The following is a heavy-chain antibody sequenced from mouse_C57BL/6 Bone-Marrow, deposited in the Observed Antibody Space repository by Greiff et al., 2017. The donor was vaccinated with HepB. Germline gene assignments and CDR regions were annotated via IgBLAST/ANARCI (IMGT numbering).Heavy chain of an antibody. CDR2: ISYDGSN. D-gene: IGHD1-1*01. Sequence: EVKLQESGPGLVKPSQSLSLTCSVTGYSITSGYYWNWIRQFPGNKLEWMGYISYDGSNNYNPSLKNRISITRDTSKNQFFLKLNSVTTEDTATYYCASYPHYYGSSPWYFDVWGTGTTVTVSS. V-gene: IGHV3-6*01. CDR1: GYSITSGYY. CDR3: ASYPHYYGSSPWYFDV. J-gene: IGHJ1*03.